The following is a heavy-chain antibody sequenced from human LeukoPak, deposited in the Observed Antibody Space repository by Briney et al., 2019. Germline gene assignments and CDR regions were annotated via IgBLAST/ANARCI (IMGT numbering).Heavy chain of an antibody. CDR3: ARTYDFRYGMDV. CDR1: GYTLTALS. J-gene: IGHJ6*02. CDR2: FDPEDGET. V-gene: IGHV1-24*01. Sequence: ASVKVSCKVSGYTLTALSMHWVRQAPGNGLEWMGGFDPEDGETIYAQKFQGRVTMTEDTSTDTAYMELSSLRSEDTAVYYCARTYDFRYGMDVWGQGTTVTVSS. D-gene: IGHD3-3*01.